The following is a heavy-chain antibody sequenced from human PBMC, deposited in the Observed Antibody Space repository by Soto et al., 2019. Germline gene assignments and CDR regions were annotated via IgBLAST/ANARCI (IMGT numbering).Heavy chain of an antibody. CDR2: INAGNGNT. J-gene: IGHJ6*02. Sequence: ASVKVSCKASGYTFTSYAMHWVRQAPGQRLEWMGWINAGNGNTKYSQKFQGRVTITRDTSASTAYMELSSLRSEDTAVYYCAREYSRPGRTNYGMDVWGQGTTVTVSS. D-gene: IGHD3-10*01. CDR1: GYTFTSYA. CDR3: AREYSRPGRTNYGMDV. V-gene: IGHV1-3*01.